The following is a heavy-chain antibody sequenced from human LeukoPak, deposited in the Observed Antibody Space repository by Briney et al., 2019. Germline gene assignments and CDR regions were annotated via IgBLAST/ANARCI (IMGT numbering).Heavy chain of an antibody. V-gene: IGHV3-23*01. CDR1: GFTFSSYA. Sequence: GGSLRLSCAASGFTFSSYAMSWVRQGPGKGLERVSAISNSGGSTYYADSVKGRFTISKDNSKNTLYLEMNSLSAEDTAVYYCAKKASSGYYYAFGYWGQGTLVTVSS. CDR3: AKKASSGYYYAFGY. D-gene: IGHD3-22*01. J-gene: IGHJ4*02. CDR2: ISNSGGST.